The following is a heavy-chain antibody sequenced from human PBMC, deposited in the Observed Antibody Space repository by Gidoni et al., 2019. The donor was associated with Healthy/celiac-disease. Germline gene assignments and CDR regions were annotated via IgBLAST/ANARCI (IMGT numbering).Heavy chain of an antibody. V-gene: IGHV3-21*01. D-gene: IGHD3-22*01. CDR2: ISTSSSYI. CDR3: ARGSYYYDSSGYYYYFDY. Sequence: EVQLVESGGGLVKPGGSLRLSCAASGFTFSTYTMNWVRQAPGKGLEWVSSISTSSSYIYYADSVKGRFTISRDNGKNSLYLQMNSLRAEDTAVYYCARGSYYYDSSGYYYYFDYWGQGTLVTVSS. J-gene: IGHJ4*02. CDR1: GFTFSTYT.